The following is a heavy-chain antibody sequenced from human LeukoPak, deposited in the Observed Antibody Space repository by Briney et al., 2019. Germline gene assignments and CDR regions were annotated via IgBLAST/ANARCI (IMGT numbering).Heavy chain of an antibody. Sequence: SETLSLTCAVYGGSFSGYYWSWIRQPPGKGLEWIGEINHSGSTNYNPSLKSRVTISVDTSKNQFSLKLSSVTAADTAVYYCARGRGYYDFWSGRYYYYYMDVWGKGTTVTVSS. V-gene: IGHV4-34*01. D-gene: IGHD3-3*01. CDR1: GGSFSGYY. J-gene: IGHJ6*03. CDR3: ARGRGYYDFWSGRYYYYYMDV. CDR2: INHSGST.